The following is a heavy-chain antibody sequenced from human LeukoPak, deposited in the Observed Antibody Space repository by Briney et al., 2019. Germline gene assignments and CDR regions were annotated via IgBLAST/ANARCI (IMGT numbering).Heavy chain of an antibody. CDR2: INQDGSEE. CDR1: GFTFSNYW. Sequence: GGSLRLSCAASGFTFSNYWMTWVRQAPGKGLEWVAHINQDGSEEHYMDSAKARFTISRDNAKNSLSLQMNSLRAEDTAVYYCVRDGGVSGYDLLDCWGQGTLVSVSS. CDR3: VRDGGVSGYDLLDC. J-gene: IGHJ4*02. D-gene: IGHD5-12*01. V-gene: IGHV3-7*01.